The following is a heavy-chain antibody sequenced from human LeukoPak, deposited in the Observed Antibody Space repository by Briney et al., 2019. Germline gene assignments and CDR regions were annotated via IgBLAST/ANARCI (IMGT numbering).Heavy chain of an antibody. CDR1: GCTFTGYY. D-gene: IGHD3-22*01. CDR2: INPNSGGT. Sequence: ASVKVSCKASGCTFTGYYMHWVRQAPGQGLEWMGWINPNSGGTNYAQKFQGRVTMTRDTSISTAYMELSRLRSDDTAAYYCAREGPHYDSSGYYGGWFDPWGQGTLVTVSS. J-gene: IGHJ5*02. V-gene: IGHV1-2*02. CDR3: AREGPHYDSSGYYGGWFDP.